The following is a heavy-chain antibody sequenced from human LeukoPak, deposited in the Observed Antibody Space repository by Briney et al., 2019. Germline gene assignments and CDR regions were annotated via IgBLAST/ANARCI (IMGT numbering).Heavy chain of an antibody. V-gene: IGHV3-33*08. CDR1: GVTVSSNY. J-gene: IGHJ6*02. Sequence: GGPLRLSCAASGVTVSSNYMSGVRQAPGKGLEWVAVIWYDGSNKYYADSVKGRFTISRDNSKNTLYLQMNSLRAEDTAVYYCARDLGGMDVWGQGTTVTVSS. CDR3: ARDLGGMDV. CDR2: IWYDGSNK.